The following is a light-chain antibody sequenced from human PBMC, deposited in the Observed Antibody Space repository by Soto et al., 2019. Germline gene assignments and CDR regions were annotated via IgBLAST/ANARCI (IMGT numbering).Light chain of an antibody. V-gene: IGKV1-39*01. Sequence: DIQMTQSPSSLSASVGDRVTITSRASQSISNSLNWYQQKPGKAPKLLIYAATSLQSEVPSKISGSRCGTDCTLTISSLQPEDFATYYCQQSYSTQCTFGQGPKLEIK. CDR2: AAT. J-gene: IGKJ2*02. CDR1: QSISNS. CDR3: QQSYSTQCT.